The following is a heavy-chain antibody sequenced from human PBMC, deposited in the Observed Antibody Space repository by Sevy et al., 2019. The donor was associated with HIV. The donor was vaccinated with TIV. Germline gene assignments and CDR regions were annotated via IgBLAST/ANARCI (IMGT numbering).Heavy chain of an antibody. CDR2: ISSGSRYI. CDR1: GFTFSTYT. V-gene: IGHV3-21*01. CDR3: ARDGGCTSTSCLLYFDY. J-gene: IGHJ4*02. D-gene: IGHD2-2*01. Sequence: GGSLRLSCAASGFTFSTYTMNWVRQAPGKGLEWVSSISSGSRYIYYADSVKGRFTISRDNAKNSLYLQMNSLRAEDTAIYYCARDGGCTSTSCLLYFDYWGQGTPVTVSS.